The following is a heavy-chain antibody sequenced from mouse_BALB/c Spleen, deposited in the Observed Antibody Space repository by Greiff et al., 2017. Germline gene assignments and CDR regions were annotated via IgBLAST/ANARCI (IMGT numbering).Heavy chain of an antibody. CDR3: ARNYYGSSYDWFAY. J-gene: IGHJ3*01. CDR1: GFNIKDYY. V-gene: IGHV14-1*02. D-gene: IGHD1-1*01. Sequence: VQLKESGAELVRPGALVKLSCKASGFNIKDYYMHWVKQRPEQGLEWIGWIDPENGNTIYDPKFQGKASITADTSSNTAYLQLSSLTSEDTAVYYCARNYYGSSYDWFAYWGQGTLVTVSA. CDR2: IDPENGNT.